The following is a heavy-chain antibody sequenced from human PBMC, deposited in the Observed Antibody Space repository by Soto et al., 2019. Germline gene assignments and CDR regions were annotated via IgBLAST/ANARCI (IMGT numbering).Heavy chain of an antibody. J-gene: IGHJ6*02. CDR2: INPSGGST. CDR3: AREGATVTPENAYGMDV. Sequence: QVQLVQSGAEVKKPGASVKVSCKASGYTFTSYYMHWVRQAPGQGLEWMGIINPSGGSTSYAQKFQGRLTMTRDTSTRTVYMELSSLRSEDTAVYYCAREGATVTPENAYGMDVWGQGTTVTVSS. V-gene: IGHV1-46*01. CDR1: GYTFTSYY. D-gene: IGHD4-4*01.